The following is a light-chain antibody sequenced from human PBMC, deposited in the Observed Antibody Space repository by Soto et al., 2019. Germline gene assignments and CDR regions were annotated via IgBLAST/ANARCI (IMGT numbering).Light chain of an antibody. J-gene: IGKJ1*01. CDR3: QQYNNWPGT. CDR1: QSVSSN. Sequence: ENVLTQSPATLSVSPGERATLSCRASQSVSSNLAWYQQKPGQAPRLLIYGASTRATGIPARLSGSGSGTEFTLTISSLQSEDFAVYYCQQYNNWPGTFGQGTKVDI. CDR2: GAS. V-gene: IGKV3-15*01.